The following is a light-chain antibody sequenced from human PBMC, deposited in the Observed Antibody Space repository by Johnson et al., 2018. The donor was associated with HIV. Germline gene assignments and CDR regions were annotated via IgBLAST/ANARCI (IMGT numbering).Light chain of an antibody. CDR1: SSNIGNNY. CDR3: GTWDSSLSVYV. Sequence: QSVLTQPPSVSAAPGQKVTISCSGSSSNIGNNYVSWYQQLPGTAPKLLIYDNNKRPSGTPDRFSGSKSGTSATLGITGLQTGDEADYYCGTWDSSLSVYVFGSGNEVTVL. V-gene: IGLV1-51*01. J-gene: IGLJ1*01. CDR2: DNN.